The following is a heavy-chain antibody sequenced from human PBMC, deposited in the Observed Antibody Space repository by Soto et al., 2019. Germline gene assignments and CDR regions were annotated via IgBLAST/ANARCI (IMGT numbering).Heavy chain of an antibody. CDR3: ARGSWDDILTPLYYYGMDV. CDR2: IIPIFGTA. CDR1: GGTFSSYA. Sequence: SVKVSCKASGGTFSSYAISWVRQAPGQGLEWMGGIIPIFGTANYAQKFQGRVTITADESTSTAYMELSSLRSEDTAVYYCARGSWDDILTPLYYYGMDVWGQGTTVTVSS. D-gene: IGHD3-9*01. J-gene: IGHJ6*02. V-gene: IGHV1-69*13.